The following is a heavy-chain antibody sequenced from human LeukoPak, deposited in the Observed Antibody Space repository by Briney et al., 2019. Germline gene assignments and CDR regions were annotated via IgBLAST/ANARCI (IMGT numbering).Heavy chain of an antibody. CDR2: INPNSGGT. V-gene: IGHV1-2*02. CDR3: ARGNGGWHGLDWFDP. CDR1: GYTFTGYY. Sequence: ASVKVSCKASGYTFTGYYMHWVRQAPGQGLEWMGWINPNSGGTNYAQKFQGRVTMTRDTSISTAYMELSRLRSDDTAVYYCARGNGGWHGLDWFDPWGQGTLVPVSS. J-gene: IGHJ5*02. D-gene: IGHD6-19*01.